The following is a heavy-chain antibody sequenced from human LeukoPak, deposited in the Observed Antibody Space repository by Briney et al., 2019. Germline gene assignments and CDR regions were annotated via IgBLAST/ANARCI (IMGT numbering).Heavy chain of an antibody. CDR1: GYIFTGYY. Sequence: GASVKVSCKASGYIFTGYYIHWVRQAPGQGLEWMGWINPNSGGTNYAQKFQGRVTMTRDTSISTAYMELSRLRSDDTAVYYCARDLGIAVAGDFDYWGQGTLVTVSS. CDR2: INPNSGGT. V-gene: IGHV1-2*02. J-gene: IGHJ4*02. CDR3: ARDLGIAVAGDFDY. D-gene: IGHD6-19*01.